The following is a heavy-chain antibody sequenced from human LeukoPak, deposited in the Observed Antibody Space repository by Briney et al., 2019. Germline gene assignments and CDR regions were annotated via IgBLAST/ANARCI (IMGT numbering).Heavy chain of an antibody. CDR1: GFTFSSYT. CDR3: GSLPPEGYMDV. V-gene: IGHV3-21*01. CDR2: ISSSSSYI. Sequence: PGGSLRLSCAASGFTFSSYTMNWVRQAPGKGLEWVSSISSSSSYIFYADSVKGRFTISRDNAKNSLYLQMNSLRAEDTAVYYCGSLPPEGYMDVWGKGTTVIVSS. J-gene: IGHJ6*03. D-gene: IGHD6-6*01.